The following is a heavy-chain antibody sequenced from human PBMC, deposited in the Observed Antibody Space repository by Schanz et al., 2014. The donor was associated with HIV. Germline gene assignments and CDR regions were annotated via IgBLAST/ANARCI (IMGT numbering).Heavy chain of an antibody. CDR1: GFTFRSYA. J-gene: IGHJ6*02. CDR2: ISYDGSNK. D-gene: IGHD3-16*01. CDR3: ARVANWDYYGMDV. Sequence: QVQLVESGGGVVQPGRSLRLSCAASGFTFRSYAMHWVRQAPGKGLEWVAVISYDGSNKYYADSVKGRFTISRDNSKNTLFLQMNSLRGEDTAVYYCARVANWDYYGMDVWGRGTTVTVSS. V-gene: IGHV3-30-3*01.